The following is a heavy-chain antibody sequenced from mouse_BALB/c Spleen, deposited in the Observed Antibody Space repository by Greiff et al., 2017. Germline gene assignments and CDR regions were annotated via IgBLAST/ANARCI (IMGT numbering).Heavy chain of an antibody. Sequence: QVQLQQPGAELVRPGASVKLSCKASGYTFTSYWINWVKQRPGQGLEWIGNIYPSDSYTNYNQKFKDKATLTVDKSSSTAYMQLSSPTSEDSAVYYCTCSTLLYYFDYWGQGTTLTVSS. J-gene: IGHJ2*01. CDR1: GYTFTSYW. D-gene: IGHD1-3*01. CDR3: TCSTLLYYFDY. CDR2: IYPSDSYT. V-gene: IGHV1-69*02.